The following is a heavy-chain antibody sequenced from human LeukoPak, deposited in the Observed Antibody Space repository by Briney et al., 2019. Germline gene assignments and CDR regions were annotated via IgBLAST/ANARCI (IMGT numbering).Heavy chain of an antibody. D-gene: IGHD1-26*01. CDR2: ISGSGYNT. Sequence: GWSLRLSCAASGFTFSSYAMSWVRQAPGKGLEWVSDISGSGYNTYYADSLKGRFTISRDNSKNTLYLHMNSLRAEDTAVYYCAKGLIVGITTASDQWGQGTLVTVSS. J-gene: IGHJ4*02. V-gene: IGHV3-23*01. CDR1: GFTFSSYA. CDR3: AKGLIVGITTASDQ.